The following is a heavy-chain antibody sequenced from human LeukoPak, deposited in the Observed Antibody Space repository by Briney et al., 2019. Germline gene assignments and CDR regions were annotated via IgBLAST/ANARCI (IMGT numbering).Heavy chain of an antibody. D-gene: IGHD3-16*01. CDR2: ISGSGAI. J-gene: IGHJ5*02. Sequence: SETLSLTCTVSGGPITTYYLSWIRQSAGMGLEWIGRISGSGAITYNPSLKSRVILSLDTSNNHFSLKLISVTAADTAVYYCARDSGTTGGVKFDPWGQGMLVTVSS. CDR3: ARDSGTTGGVKFDP. V-gene: IGHV4-4*07. CDR1: GGPITTYY.